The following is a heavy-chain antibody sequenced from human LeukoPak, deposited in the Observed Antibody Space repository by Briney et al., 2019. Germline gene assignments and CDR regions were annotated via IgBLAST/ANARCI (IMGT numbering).Heavy chain of an antibody. V-gene: IGHV3-20*04. CDR3: AKGDIVLMVYGIDY. CDR1: GFTFDDYG. Sequence: PGGSLRLSCAASGFTFDDYGMSWVRQAPGKGLEWVSGINWNGGSTGYADSVKGRFTISRDNAKNSLYLQMNSLRAEDTAVYYCAKGDIVLMVYGIDYWGQGTLVTVSS. J-gene: IGHJ4*02. CDR2: INWNGGST. D-gene: IGHD2-8*01.